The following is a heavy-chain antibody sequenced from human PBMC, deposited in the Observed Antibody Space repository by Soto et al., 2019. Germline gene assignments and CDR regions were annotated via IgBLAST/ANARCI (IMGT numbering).Heavy chain of an antibody. D-gene: IGHD3-22*01. V-gene: IGHV4-59*01. J-gene: IGHJ4*02. CDR1: GGSISSYY. Sequence: NPSETLSLTCTVSGGSISSYYWSWIRQPPGKGLEWIGYIYYSGSTNYNPSLKSRVTISVDTSKNQFSLKLSSVTAADTAVYYCARVDSSGYYHFDYWGQGTLVTVSS. CDR3: ARVDSSGYYHFDY. CDR2: IYYSGST.